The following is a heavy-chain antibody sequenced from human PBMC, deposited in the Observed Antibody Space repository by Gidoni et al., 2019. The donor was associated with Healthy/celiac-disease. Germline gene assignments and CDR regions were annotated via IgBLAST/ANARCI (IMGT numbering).Heavy chain of an antibody. D-gene: IGHD6-13*01. Sequence: QVQLQESGPGLVKPSETLSLTCTVSGGSISRYYWSWIRQPPGKGLEWIGYIYYSGSTNYNPSLKSRVTISVDTSKNQFSLKLSSVTAADTAAYYCARRIAAPGHYYYGMDVWGQGTTVTVSS. V-gene: IGHV4-59*08. CDR2: IYYSGST. J-gene: IGHJ6*02. CDR1: GGSISRYY. CDR3: ARRIAAPGHYYYGMDV.